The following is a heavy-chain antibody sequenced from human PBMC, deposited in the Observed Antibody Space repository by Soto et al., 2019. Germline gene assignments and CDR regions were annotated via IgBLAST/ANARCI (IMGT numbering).Heavy chain of an antibody. CDR1: GFTFSNHY. V-gene: IGHV3-11*01. Sequence: GGSLRLSCAASGFTFSNHYMTWIRQAPGKGLEWVSKISDSGTTTYYADSLKGRFTISRDNAKNSLYLQMNRLRAEDTAVYYCARVSWREKYGMDVWGQGTTVTVSS. CDR3: ARVSWREKYGMDV. J-gene: IGHJ6*02. CDR2: ISDSGTTT.